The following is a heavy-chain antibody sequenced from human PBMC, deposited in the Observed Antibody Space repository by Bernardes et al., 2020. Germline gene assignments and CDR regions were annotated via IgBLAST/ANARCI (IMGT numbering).Heavy chain of an antibody. CDR2: ISSSSSYI. V-gene: IGHV3-21*01. CDR3: ARGPGGTTGVAYYYYYYMDV. Sequence: GGSLRLSCAASGFTFSSYSMNWVRQAPGKGLEWVSSISSSSSYIYYADSVKGRFTISRDNAKNSLYLQMNSLRAEDTAVYYCARGPGGTTGVAYYYYYYMDVWGKGTTVTVSS. J-gene: IGHJ6*03. D-gene: IGHD1-1*01. CDR1: GFTFSSYS.